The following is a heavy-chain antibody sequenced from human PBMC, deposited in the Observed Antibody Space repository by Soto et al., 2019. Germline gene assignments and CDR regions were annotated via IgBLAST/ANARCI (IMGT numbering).Heavy chain of an antibody. V-gene: IGHV1-2*04. Sequence: ASVKVSCKASGYSFTTSGITWVRQAPGQGLEWMGWINPNNGGTKYAQKFQGWVTMTRDTSISTAYMELSRLTSDDTAVYYCATSRASIAVAGETEYSFDYWGQGTLVTVSS. CDR2: INPNNGGT. J-gene: IGHJ4*02. CDR3: ATSRASIAVAGETEYSFDY. CDR1: GYSFTTSG. D-gene: IGHD6-19*01.